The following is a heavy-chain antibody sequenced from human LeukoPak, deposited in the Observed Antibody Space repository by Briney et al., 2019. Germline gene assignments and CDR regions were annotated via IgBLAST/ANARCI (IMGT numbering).Heavy chain of an antibody. J-gene: IGHJ3*02. Sequence: SETLSLTCAVYNGSFSSYYWSWIRQPPGKGLEWIGEINHSGSTNYNPSLKSRVTISVDKSKNQFSLKLSSVTAADTAVYYCARGQNSGSYKQGAFDIWGQGTMVTVSS. D-gene: IGHD1-26*01. V-gene: IGHV4-34*01. CDR1: NGSFSSYY. CDR2: INHSGST. CDR3: ARGQNSGSYKQGAFDI.